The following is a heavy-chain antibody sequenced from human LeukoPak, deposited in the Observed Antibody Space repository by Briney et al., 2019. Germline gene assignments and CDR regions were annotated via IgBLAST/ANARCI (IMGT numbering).Heavy chain of an antibody. D-gene: IGHD3-22*01. Sequence: KPSETLSLTCTVSGGSISSGDYYWGWIRQPPGKGLEWIGYIYYSGSTYYNPSLKSRVTISVDTSKNQFSLKLSSVTAADTAVYHCAREGGYYDSSGYYSLALGYWGQEPWSPSPQ. V-gene: IGHV4-30-4*01. CDR3: AREGGYYDSSGYYSLALGY. CDR2: IYYSGST. CDR1: GGSISSGDYY. J-gene: IGHJ4*01.